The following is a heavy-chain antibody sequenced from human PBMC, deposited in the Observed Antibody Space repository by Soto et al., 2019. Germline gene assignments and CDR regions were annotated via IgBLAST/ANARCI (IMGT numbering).Heavy chain of an antibody. CDR1: GFTFYDYA. D-gene: IGHD3-10*01. CDR3: AKGLMVRGVFSVMSTFCLDV. V-gene: IGHV3-9*01. CDR2: ISWNSGSI. Sequence: PGGCLGLTCAASGFTFYDYAMDWVRQAPGKGLEWVSGISWNSGSIGYADSVKGRFTISRDNAKNPLYLQMNSLRAEDTALYYCAKGLMVRGVFSVMSTFCLDVWGKRTTVTVPS. J-gene: IGHJ6*03.